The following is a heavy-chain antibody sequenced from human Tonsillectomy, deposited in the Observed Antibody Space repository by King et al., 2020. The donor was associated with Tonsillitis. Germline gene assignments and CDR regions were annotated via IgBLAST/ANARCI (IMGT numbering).Heavy chain of an antibody. CDR3: ARWGGSYYGTEVET. Sequence: QLQESGPGLVKPSETLSLTCTVSGGSISSSSYYWGWIRQPPGKGLEWIGSIYYSGSTYYNPSLKSRVTISVDTSKNQFSLKLSSVTAADTAVYYCARWGGSYYGTEVETWGQGTLVTVSS. CDR2: IYYSGST. V-gene: IGHV4-39*07. CDR1: GGSISSSSYY. J-gene: IGHJ5*02. D-gene: IGHD1-26*01.